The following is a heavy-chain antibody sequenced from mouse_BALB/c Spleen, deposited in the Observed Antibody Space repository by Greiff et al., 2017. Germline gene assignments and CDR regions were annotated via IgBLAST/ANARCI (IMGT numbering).Heavy chain of an antibody. D-gene: IGHD2-4*01. J-gene: IGHJ3*01. CDR1: GYSFTSYW. CDR2: IYPGNSDT. CDR3: TRAYYDYDPSWFAY. V-gene: IGHV1-5*01. Sequence: VQLQQSGTVLARPGASVKMSCKASGYSFTSYWMHWVKQRPGQGLEWIGAIYPGNSDTSYNQKFKGKAKLTAVTSASTAYMELSSLTNEDSAVYYCTRAYYDYDPSWFAYWGQGTLVTVSA.